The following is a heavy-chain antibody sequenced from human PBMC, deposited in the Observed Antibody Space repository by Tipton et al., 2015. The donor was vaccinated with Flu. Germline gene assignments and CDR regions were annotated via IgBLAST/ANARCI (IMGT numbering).Heavy chain of an antibody. CDR3: AGEFSEYYFDY. CDR1: GFTFSSYW. CDR2: IKQDGSDK. Sequence: QLVQSGGGLVQPGGSLRLSCAASGFTFSSYWMSWVRQTPGKGLEWVADIKQDGSDKFYVYSVRGRFTISRDNAKNSLYLQMNNLRAEDTAVYYCAGEFSEYYFDYWGQGTQVTVSA. J-gene: IGHJ4*02. V-gene: IGHV3-7*03.